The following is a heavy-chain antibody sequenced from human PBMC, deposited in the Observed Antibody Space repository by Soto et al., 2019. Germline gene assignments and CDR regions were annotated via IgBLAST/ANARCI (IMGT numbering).Heavy chain of an antibody. CDR1: GVSITGSY. Sequence: QVQLRESGPGLVKPSETLSLTCSVSGVSITGSYWSWIRQPPGKTLEWIGYVYHSGTTTYNPSLKSRGSISVATSKNQFSLRLTSVIAADTAVYYCARDMPYGAGSLAGCDYWGQGILVTVSS. J-gene: IGHJ4*02. V-gene: IGHV4-59*01. D-gene: IGHD1-26*01. CDR3: ARDMPYGAGSLAGCDY. CDR2: VYHSGTT.